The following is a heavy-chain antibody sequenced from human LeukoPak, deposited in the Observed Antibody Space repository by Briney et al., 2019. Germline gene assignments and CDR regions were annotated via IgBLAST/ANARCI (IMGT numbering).Heavy chain of an antibody. CDR2: IYYSGST. D-gene: IGHD3-22*01. V-gene: IGHV4-59*11. CDR1: GGSISSHY. Sequence: SETLSLTCTVSGGSISSHYWSWIRQPPGKGLEWIGYIYYSGSTNYNPSLKSRVTISADTSKNQFSLKLSSVTAADTAVYYCAGSFSTYYYDTTNWFDPWGQGTLVTVSS. J-gene: IGHJ5*02. CDR3: AGSFSTYYYDTTNWFDP.